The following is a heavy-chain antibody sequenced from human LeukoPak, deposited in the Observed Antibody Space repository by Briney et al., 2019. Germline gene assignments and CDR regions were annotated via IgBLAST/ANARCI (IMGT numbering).Heavy chain of an antibody. J-gene: IGHJ4*02. D-gene: IGHD1-26*01. CDR3: ARRSWVGSFDY. CDR1: GGSFSGYY. V-gene: IGHV4-34*01. CDR2: INHSGST. Sequence: SETLSLTCAVYGGSFSGYYWSWIRQPPGKGLEWIGEINHSGSTNYNPSLKSRVTISVDTSKNQFSLKLSSVTAADTAVYYCARRSWVGSFDYWGQGTLVTVSS.